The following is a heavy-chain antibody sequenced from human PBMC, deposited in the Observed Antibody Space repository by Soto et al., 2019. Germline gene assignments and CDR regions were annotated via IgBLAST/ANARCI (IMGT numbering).Heavy chain of an antibody. CDR1: GGTFSSYA. J-gene: IGHJ6*02. Sequence: ASVKVSCKASGGTFSSYAISWVRQAPGQGLEWMGGIIPIFGTANYAQKFQGRVTITADESTSTAYMELSSLRSEDTAVYYCASKRDYYYYGMDVWGQGTTVTVSS. CDR3: ASKRDYYYYGMDV. CDR2: IIPIFGTA. V-gene: IGHV1-69*13.